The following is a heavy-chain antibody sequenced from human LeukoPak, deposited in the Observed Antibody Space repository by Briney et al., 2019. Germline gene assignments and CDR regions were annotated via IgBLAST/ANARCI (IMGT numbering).Heavy chain of an antibody. CDR3: AKGEYSRGYLFDY. J-gene: IGHJ4*02. V-gene: IGHV3-23*01. CDR2: ISASGGNS. D-gene: IGHD5-18*01. Sequence: GGSLRLSCAASGFTFSDYAMSWVRQAPGKGLKWVSTISASGGNSYYADSVKGRFTTSRDNSKNPLYLQLSSLRAEDTAVYYCAKGEYSRGYLFDYWGQGTLVTVSS. CDR1: GFTFSDYA.